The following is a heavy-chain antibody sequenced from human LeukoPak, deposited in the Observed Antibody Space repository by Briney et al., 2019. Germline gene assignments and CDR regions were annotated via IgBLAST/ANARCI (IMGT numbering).Heavy chain of an antibody. D-gene: IGHD5-18*01. Sequence: SVKVSCKASGGTFSSYAISWVRQAPGQGLEWMGGIIPILGTANYAQKFQGRVTITADESTSTAYMELSSLRSEDTAVYYCARVLLERGYSYGSGLDYYGMDVWGKGTTVTVSS. J-gene: IGHJ6*04. V-gene: IGHV1-69*13. CDR1: GGTFSSYA. CDR3: ARVLLERGYSYGSGLDYYGMDV. CDR2: IIPILGTA.